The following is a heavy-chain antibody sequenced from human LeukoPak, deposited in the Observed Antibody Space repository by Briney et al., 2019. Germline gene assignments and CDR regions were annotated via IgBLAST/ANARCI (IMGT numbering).Heavy chain of an antibody. CDR2: INHSGST. CDR3: ARGSRVLPFDP. CDR1: GGSFSGYY. J-gene: IGHJ5*02. Sequence: SETLSLTCAVYGGSFSGYYWSWIRQPPGKGLEWIGEINHSGSTNYNPSLKSRVTISVDTSKNQFSLKLSSVTAADTAVYYCARGSRVLPFDPWSQGTLVTVSS. V-gene: IGHV4-34*01. D-gene: IGHD2/OR15-2a*01.